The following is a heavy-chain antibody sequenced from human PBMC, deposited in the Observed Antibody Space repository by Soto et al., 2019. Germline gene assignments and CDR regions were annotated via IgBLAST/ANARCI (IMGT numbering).Heavy chain of an antibody. CDR3: ARANRWYPAFDI. Sequence: EVQLVESGGGLVQPGGSLRLSCAASGFTVSSNYMSWVRQAPGKGLEWVSVIYSGGSTYYADSVKGRFTISRDNSKNTLYLQRNSRRDEDTAVYYCARANRWYPAFDIWGQGTMVTVSS. V-gene: IGHV3-66*01. CDR2: IYSGGST. J-gene: IGHJ3*02. CDR1: GFTVSSNY. D-gene: IGHD6-13*01.